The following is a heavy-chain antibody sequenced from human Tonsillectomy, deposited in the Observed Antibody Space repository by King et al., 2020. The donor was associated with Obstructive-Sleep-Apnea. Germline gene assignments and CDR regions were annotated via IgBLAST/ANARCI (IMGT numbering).Heavy chain of an antibody. J-gene: IGHJ5*02. CDR2: ISYYGIFK. CDR1: GFILSTYG. V-gene: IGHV3-30*18. Sequence: VQLVESGGGMVRPGRSLRLSCAASGFILSTYGMHWVRQAPGKGLEWVALISYYGIFKFYSDSVKGRFTISRDNSKNTVYLQMNSLRVEETAVYYCAKGSYPNTVLNAWGQGTLVTVSS. D-gene: IGHD4-23*01. CDR3: AKGSYPNTVLNA.